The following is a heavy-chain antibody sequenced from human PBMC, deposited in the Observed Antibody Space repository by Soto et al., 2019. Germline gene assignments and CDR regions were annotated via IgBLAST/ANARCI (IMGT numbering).Heavy chain of an antibody. Sequence: SETLSLTCSVSGGSISGSYWSWIRQPAGKGLEWIGRIYTSGSTNYNPSLKSRVTMSVDTSKNQFSLKLSSVTAADTAVYYCARDRGSYGSGSYYWVYYYGMDVWGQGTTVTVS. D-gene: IGHD3-10*01. CDR2: IYTSGST. J-gene: IGHJ6*02. CDR3: ARDRGSYGSGSYYWVYYYGMDV. CDR1: GGSISGSY. V-gene: IGHV4-4*07.